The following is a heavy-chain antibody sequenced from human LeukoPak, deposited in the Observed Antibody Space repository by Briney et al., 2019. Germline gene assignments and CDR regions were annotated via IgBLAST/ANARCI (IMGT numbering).Heavy chain of an antibody. CDR3: ARHRLGYKHFDL. Sequence: ASVKVSCKASGYTFTAYYVQWVRQAPGQGLECMGWIYANSGGTKYPPKFQGRVTMTRDTSISTAFMELSGLTSDDTAVYYCARHRLGYKHFDLWGRGTQVAVSS. J-gene: IGHJ2*01. V-gene: IGHV1-2*02. CDR1: GYTFTAYY. CDR2: IYANSGGT. D-gene: IGHD1-1*01.